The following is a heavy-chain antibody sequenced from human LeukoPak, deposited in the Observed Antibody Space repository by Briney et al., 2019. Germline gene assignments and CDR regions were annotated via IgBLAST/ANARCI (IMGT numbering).Heavy chain of an antibody. Sequence: PSETLSLTCTVSGGSISSSYWSWIRQPPGKGLEWIGSIYYSGSTYYNLSLKSRVTISVDTSKNQFSLKLSSVTAADTAVYYCARRGYSGYAVKPLPDYWGQGTLVTVSS. J-gene: IGHJ4*02. CDR3: ARRGYSGYAVKPLPDY. D-gene: IGHD5-12*01. CDR1: GGSISSSY. CDR2: IYYSGST. V-gene: IGHV4-59*05.